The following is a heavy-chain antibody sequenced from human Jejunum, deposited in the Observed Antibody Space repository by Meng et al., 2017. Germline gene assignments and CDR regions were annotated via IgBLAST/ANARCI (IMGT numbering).Heavy chain of an antibody. CDR2: MYYTGTA. D-gene: IGHD6-19*01. V-gene: IGHV4-39*01. CDR1: GGSINDY. J-gene: IGHJ4*02. CDR3: ARHCGYRSGCHQYFDY. Sequence: QLQLQESGPGLVKPSETLSLTCAVSGGSINDYWCWIRQSPGKGLEWIGTMYYTGTAYYNPSLKSRVTISVDTSENQSSLKLSSVTAADTAVYHCARHCGYRSGCHQYFDYWGQGILVTVSS.